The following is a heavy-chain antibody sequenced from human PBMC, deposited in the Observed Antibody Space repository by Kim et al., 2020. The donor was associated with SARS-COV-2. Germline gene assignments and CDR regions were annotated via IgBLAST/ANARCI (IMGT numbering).Heavy chain of an antibody. D-gene: IGHD3-10*02. CDR3: ASLVRGVISGPDY. Sequence: YRDSVKVRFTISRDNSMNTLYLQMNSLRAENTAVYYCASLVRGVISGPDYWGQGTLVTVSS. V-gene: IGHV3-30*10. J-gene: IGHJ4*02.